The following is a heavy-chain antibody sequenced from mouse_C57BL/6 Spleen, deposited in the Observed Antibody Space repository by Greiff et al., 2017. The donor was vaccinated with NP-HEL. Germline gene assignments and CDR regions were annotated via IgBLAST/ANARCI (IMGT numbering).Heavy chain of an antibody. D-gene: IGHD2-4*01. CDR1: GYSITSGYY. CDR3: ARIYYDSYYFDY. J-gene: IGHJ2*01. V-gene: IGHV3-6*01. CDR2: ISYDGSN. Sequence: VQLQQSGPGLVKPSQSLSLTCSVTGYSITSGYYWNWIRQFPGNKLEWMGYISYDGSNNYNPSLKNRISITRDTSKNQFFLKLNSVTTEDTATYYCARIYYDSYYFDYWGQGTTLTVSS.